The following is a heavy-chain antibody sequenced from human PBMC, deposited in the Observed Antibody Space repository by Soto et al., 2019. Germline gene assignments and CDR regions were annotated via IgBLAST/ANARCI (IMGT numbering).Heavy chain of an antibody. V-gene: IGHV3-48*02. D-gene: IGHD3-10*01. Sequence: PGGSLRLSCAASGVTFSSYSMNWVRQAPGKGLEWVSYISSSSSTIYYADSVKGRFTISRDNAKNSLYLQMNSLRDEDTAVYYCARDRMVRGKKAKDYYYYGMDVWGQGTTVTVSS. CDR2: ISSSSSTI. J-gene: IGHJ6*02. CDR3: ARDRMVRGKKAKDYYYYGMDV. CDR1: GVTFSSYS.